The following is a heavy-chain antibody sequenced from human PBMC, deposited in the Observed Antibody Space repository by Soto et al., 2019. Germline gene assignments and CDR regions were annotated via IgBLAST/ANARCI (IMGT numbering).Heavy chain of an antibody. D-gene: IGHD1-26*01. CDR3: GRSVVGATGEILYNAMDV. V-gene: IGHV1-3*01. CDR2: INAANGDT. Sequence: QVQLVQSGAEVKKPGASVQVSCKASGYTFTSYALHWVRQARGERPEWMGWINAANGDTKYSKKFQGRVTITRDTSASTGYMELSSLRSEDTAVYYCGRSVVGATGEILYNAMDVWDQGTTVTGSS. J-gene: IGHJ6*02. CDR1: GYTFTSYA.